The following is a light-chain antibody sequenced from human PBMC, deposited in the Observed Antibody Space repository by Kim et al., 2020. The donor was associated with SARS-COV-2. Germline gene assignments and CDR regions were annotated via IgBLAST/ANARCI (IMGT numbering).Light chain of an antibody. V-gene: IGKV1-5*03. CDR3: QQYDSHPNT. J-gene: IGKJ2*01. CDR2: KAS. Sequence: SASVGDRVTITCRASQSIGYCLAWYQQKPGRAPKALIYKASSSESGVPSRFSGSISGTEFTLTISSLQPDDFATYFCQQYDSHPNTFGQGTKLEI. CDR1: QSIGYC.